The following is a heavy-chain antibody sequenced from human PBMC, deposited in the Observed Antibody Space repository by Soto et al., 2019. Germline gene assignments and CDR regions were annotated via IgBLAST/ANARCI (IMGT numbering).Heavy chain of an antibody. D-gene: IGHD3-10*01. CDR2: INPILSMS. Sequence: QVQLVQSGAEVKKPGSSVKVSCKASGDTFSFYTINWVRQAPGLGLEWVGRINPILSMSNYAQKFQDRVTMTADKSTSTAYMELRSLRSEETAMYYCAASYGSGYRAFDYWGQGALVTVSS. V-gene: IGHV1-69*02. CDR3: AASYGSGYRAFDY. CDR1: GDTFSFYT. J-gene: IGHJ4*02.